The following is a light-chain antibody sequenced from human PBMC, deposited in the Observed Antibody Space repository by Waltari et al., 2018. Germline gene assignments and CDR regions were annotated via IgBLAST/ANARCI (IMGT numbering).Light chain of an antibody. CDR1: QSISSW. CDR3: QQYNSFSWT. CDR2: TAS. V-gene: IGKV1-5*03. Sequence: DIQMTQSPSTLSASVGDRVTITCRASQSISSWLAWYQQTPGKAPKLLIYTASSLESGVPSRFSGSGSGTEFTLTISSLQPDDFATYYCQQYNSFSWTFGQGTKVEIK. J-gene: IGKJ1*01.